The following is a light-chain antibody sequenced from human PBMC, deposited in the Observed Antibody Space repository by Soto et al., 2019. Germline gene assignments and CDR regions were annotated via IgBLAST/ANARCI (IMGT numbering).Light chain of an antibody. Sequence: DIVMTQSPDSLAVSLGERATTNCKSSQSVLYNSNNKNYLAWYQQKPGQPPKLLIYWASTRESGVPDRFSGSGSGTDFTLTISSLQAEDVAVYYCQQYYSTPYTFGQGTKLEIK. V-gene: IGKV4-1*01. CDR3: QQYYSTPYT. J-gene: IGKJ2*01. CDR2: WAS. CDR1: QSVLYNSNNKNY.